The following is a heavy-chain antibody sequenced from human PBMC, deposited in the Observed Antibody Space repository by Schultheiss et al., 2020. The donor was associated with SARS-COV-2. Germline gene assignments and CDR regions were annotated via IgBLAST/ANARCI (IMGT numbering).Heavy chain of an antibody. CDR3: ARRTVVTMVRGVTDAFDI. CDR1: GYSFTSYW. V-gene: IGHV5-51*01. CDR2: IYPGDSDT. Sequence: GESLKISCKGSGYSFTSYWIGWVRQMPGKGLEWMGIIYPGDSDTRYSPSFQGQVTISADKSIGTAYLQWSSLKASDTAMYYCARRTVVTMVRGVTDAFDIWGQGTMVTVSS. J-gene: IGHJ3*02. D-gene: IGHD3-10*01.